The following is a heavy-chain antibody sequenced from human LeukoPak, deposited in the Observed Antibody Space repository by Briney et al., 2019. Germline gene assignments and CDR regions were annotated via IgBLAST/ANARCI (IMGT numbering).Heavy chain of an antibody. CDR2: ISSISGTI. V-gene: IGHV3-48*02. D-gene: IGHD6-19*01. Sequence: SGGSLRLSCAASGFTFSSYSMNWVRQAPGKGLEWVSYISSISGTINYADSVKGRFTISGDNARNSLFLQMNSVRDEDTAVYYCATKQWLAPPPDSWGQGTPVTVSS. CDR1: GFTFSSYS. J-gene: IGHJ4*02. CDR3: ATKQWLAPPPDS.